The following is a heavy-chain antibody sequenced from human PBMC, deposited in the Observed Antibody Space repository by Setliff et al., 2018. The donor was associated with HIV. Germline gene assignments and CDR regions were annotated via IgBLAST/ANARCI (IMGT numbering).Heavy chain of an antibody. CDR1: GYFFPGSW. V-gene: IGHV5-51*01. Sequence: GESLKISCKGSGYFFPGSWIGWVRQMPGKGLEWVAIIYPGDSDTRHSPSFEGQVTISADKSTSTAYLQWSSLKASDTAIYYCTRHPLRPGIAHHYYHIDVWGAGTTVTV. CDR2: IYPGDSDT. J-gene: IGHJ6*03. D-gene: IGHD5-12*01. CDR3: TRHPLRPGIAHHYYHIDV.